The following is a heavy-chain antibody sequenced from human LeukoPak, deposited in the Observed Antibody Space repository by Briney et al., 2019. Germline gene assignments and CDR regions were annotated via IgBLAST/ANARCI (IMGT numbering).Heavy chain of an antibody. CDR3: ARWGDGRPGSYESTFDY. CDR2: ISSSSETI. D-gene: IGHD1-26*01. Sequence: GGSLRLSCAASGFTFSSYSMNWVRQAPGKGLEWVSYISSSSETIYYADSARGRFTISRDNAKNSLYLQMNSLRAEDTAVYFCARWGDGRPGSYESTFDYWGQGTLVTVSS. V-gene: IGHV3-48*04. J-gene: IGHJ4*02. CDR1: GFTFSSYS.